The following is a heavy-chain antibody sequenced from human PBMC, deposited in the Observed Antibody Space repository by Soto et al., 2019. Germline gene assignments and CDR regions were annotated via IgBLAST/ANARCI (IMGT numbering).Heavy chain of an antibody. Sequence: VASVKVSCKASGYTFTSYGISWVRQAPGQGLEWMGWISAYNGNTNYAQKLQGRVTMTTDTSTSTAYMELRSLRSDDTAVYYCARRPGVEPNYYYYYMDVWGKGTTVTVSS. CDR3: ARRPGVEPNYYYYYMDV. CDR2: ISAYNGNT. V-gene: IGHV1-18*01. J-gene: IGHJ6*03. D-gene: IGHD3-3*01. CDR1: GYTFTSYG.